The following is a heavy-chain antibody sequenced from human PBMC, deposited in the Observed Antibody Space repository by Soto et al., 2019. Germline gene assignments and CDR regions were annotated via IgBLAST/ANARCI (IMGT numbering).Heavy chain of an antibody. CDR3: AKDSRQLVLGPYYMDV. D-gene: IGHD6-6*01. CDR1: GFTFDDYA. Sequence: EVQLVESGGGLVQPGRSLRLSCAASGFTFDDYAMHWVRQAPGKGLEWVSGISWNSGSIGYADSVKGRFTISRDNAKNSLSLERNSLRAEDTALYYCAKDSRQLVLGPYYMDVWGKGTTVTVSS. J-gene: IGHJ6*03. CDR2: ISWNSGSI. V-gene: IGHV3-9*01.